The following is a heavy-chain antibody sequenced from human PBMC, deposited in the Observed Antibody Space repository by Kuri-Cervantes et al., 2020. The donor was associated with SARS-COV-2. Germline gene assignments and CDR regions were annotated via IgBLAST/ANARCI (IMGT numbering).Heavy chain of an antibody. CDR2: ISGSDGST. J-gene: IGHJ1*01. Sequence: GGSLRLSCAASGLTFSSYAMSWFRQAPGKGLEWVSAISGSDGSTYYADSVKGRFTISRDNSKNTLYLQMNSLRAEDTAVYYCAKDLGYSSDGRDQHWGQGTLVTVSS. CDR3: AKDLGYSSDGRDQH. CDR1: GLTFSSYA. D-gene: IGHD6-19*01. V-gene: IGHV3-23*01.